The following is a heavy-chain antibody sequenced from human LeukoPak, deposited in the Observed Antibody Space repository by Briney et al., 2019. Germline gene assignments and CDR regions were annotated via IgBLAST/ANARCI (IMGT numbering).Heavy chain of an antibody. D-gene: IGHD6-19*01. CDR2: ISGGGGST. CDR1: GFTFSSYA. J-gene: IGHJ4*02. V-gene: IGHV3-23*01. CDR3: ARAEKAVTGTLDS. Sequence: GGSLRLSCAASGFTFSSYAMSWVRQAPGKGLEWVSSISGGGGSTYYADSVKGRFTISRDNSKNTLYLQMNSLRAEDTAVYYCARAEKAVTGTLDSWGQGTLITVSS.